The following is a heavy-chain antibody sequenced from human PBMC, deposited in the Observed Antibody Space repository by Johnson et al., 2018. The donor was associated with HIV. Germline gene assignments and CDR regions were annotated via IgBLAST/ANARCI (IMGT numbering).Heavy chain of an antibody. J-gene: IGHJ3*02. D-gene: IGHD3-3*01. V-gene: IGHV3-23*04. Sequence: VQLVESGGGLVQPGGSLRLSCAASGFTFSSYWMSWVRQAPGKGLEWVSAISGSGANTYYADSVKGRFTISRDNSKNTLYLQMNSLRAEDTAVYYCVLQFLEWLSSDAFDIWGQGTMVTVSS. CDR3: VLQFLEWLSSDAFDI. CDR1: GFTFSSYW. CDR2: ISGSGANT.